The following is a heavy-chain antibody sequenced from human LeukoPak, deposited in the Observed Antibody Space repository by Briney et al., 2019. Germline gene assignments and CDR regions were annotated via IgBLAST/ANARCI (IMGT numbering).Heavy chain of an antibody. D-gene: IGHD3-10*01. CDR1: GYTFTSYD. CDR3: ARGFPKLWFGELFPDY. V-gene: IGHV1-8*01. CDR2: MNPNSGNT. J-gene: IGHJ4*02. Sequence: ASVKVSCKTSGYTFTSYDINWVRQATGQGLEWMGWMNPNSGNTGYAQKFQGRVSMTGNTSIGTAYMELSSLRSEDTAVYYCARGFPKLWFGELFPDYWGQGTLVTVSS.